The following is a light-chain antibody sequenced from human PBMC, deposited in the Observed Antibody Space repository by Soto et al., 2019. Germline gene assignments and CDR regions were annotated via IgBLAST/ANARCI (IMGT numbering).Light chain of an antibody. J-gene: IGLJ2*01. Sequence: QSALTQPASVSGSPGQSITISCTGSSSDVGRYNLVSWYQQHPGKAPKLIIYEDIERPSGVSNRVSGSKSGNTASLTISGLQTEHEADYYCCSYAGGTSVVFGGGTKLTVL. V-gene: IGLV2-23*01. CDR2: EDI. CDR1: SSDVGRYNL. CDR3: CSYAGGTSVV.